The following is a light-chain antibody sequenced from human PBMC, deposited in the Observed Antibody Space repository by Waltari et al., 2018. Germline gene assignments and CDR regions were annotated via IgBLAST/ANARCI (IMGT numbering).Light chain of an antibody. CDR2: AKA. J-gene: IGKJ1*01. Sequence: DIQMTQSPSSLSASIGDRGTISCRASQFVSSYLNWFQQKPGKAPKLLIYAKASLQSGVPSRFSGAGAGTDFTLTISSLQPDDFATYYCQQSYTSPPTFGQGTNVEIK. CDR1: QFVSSY. CDR3: QQSYTSPPT. V-gene: IGKV1-39*01.